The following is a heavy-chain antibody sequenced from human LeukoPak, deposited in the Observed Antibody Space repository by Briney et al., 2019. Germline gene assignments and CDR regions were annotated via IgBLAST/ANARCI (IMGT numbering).Heavy chain of an antibody. CDR2: IYSGGST. CDR1: GFTVSSNY. Sequence: GGSLRLSCAASGFTVSSNYMSWVRQAPGKGLEWVSVIYSGGSTYYADSVKGRFTISRDNSKNTLYLQMNSLRAEDTAVYYCARARGSYPWDYWGQGTLVTVSS. D-gene: IGHD1-26*01. CDR3: ARARGSYPWDY. J-gene: IGHJ4*02. V-gene: IGHV3-66*01.